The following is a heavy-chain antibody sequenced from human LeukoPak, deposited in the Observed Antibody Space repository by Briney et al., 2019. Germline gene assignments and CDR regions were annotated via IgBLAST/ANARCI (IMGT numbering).Heavy chain of an antibody. D-gene: IGHD3-3*01. CDR1: GFTPRRYA. J-gene: IGHJ3*02. Sequence: GALRLSCAASGFTPRRYAMHRVRPAPGKGLGGVGVISYDGSNKYYADSVKGRFTISRDNSKNTLYLQMNSLRVEDTAVYYCARVFRPSLTVFIIRGAFDIWGQGTMVTVSS. CDR3: ARVFRPSLTVFIIRGAFDI. V-gene: IGHV3-30-3*01. CDR2: ISYDGSNK.